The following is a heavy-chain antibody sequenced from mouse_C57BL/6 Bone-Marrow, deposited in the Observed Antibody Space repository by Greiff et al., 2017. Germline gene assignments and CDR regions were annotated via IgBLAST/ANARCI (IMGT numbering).Heavy chain of an antibody. D-gene: IGHD1-1*01. J-gene: IGHJ2*01. V-gene: IGHV1-18*01. CDR1: GYTFTDYN. CDR3: ARRGLLRSYFDY. CDR2: INPNNGGT. Sequence: VQLKQSGPELVKPGASVKIPCKASGYTFTDYNMDWVKQSHGKSLEWIGDINPNNGGTIYNQKFKGKATLTVDKSSSTAYMELRSLTSEDTAVYYCARRGLLRSYFDYWGQGTTLTVSS.